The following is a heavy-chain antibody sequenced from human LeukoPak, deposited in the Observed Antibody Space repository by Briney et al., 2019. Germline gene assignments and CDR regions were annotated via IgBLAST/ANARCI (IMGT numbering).Heavy chain of an antibody. V-gene: IGHV4-59*04. D-gene: IGHD2-2*01. Sequence: SETLSLTCTVSGGSISSYYWSWLRQPPGKGLEWIGTLSHSGSTYYNPSLKSRITMTMDTSKNQFSLQLTSVTAADTAVYFCARFGSTSGRGFDPWGQGTLVTVSS. J-gene: IGHJ5*02. CDR1: GGSISSYY. CDR3: ARFGSTSGRGFDP. CDR2: LSHSGST.